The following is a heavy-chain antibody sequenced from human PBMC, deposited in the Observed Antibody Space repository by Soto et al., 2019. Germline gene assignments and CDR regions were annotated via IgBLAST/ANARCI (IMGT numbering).Heavy chain of an antibody. CDR2: IYYSGST. J-gene: IGHJ5*02. V-gene: IGHV4-31*03. Sequence: SETLSLTCPVSGCSIRSGGYYWSWTRQHPGKGLEWIGYIYYSGSTYYNPSLKSRVTISVDTSKNQFSLKLSSVTAADTAVYYCARGFRATIGWFDPWGQGTLVTVSS. D-gene: IGHD5-12*01. CDR3: ARGFRATIGWFDP. CDR1: GCSIRSGGYY.